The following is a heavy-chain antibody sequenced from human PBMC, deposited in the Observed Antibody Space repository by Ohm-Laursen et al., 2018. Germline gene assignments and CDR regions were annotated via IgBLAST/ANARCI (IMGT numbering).Heavy chain of an antibody. D-gene: IGHD3-22*01. CDR2: IYYSGST. Sequence: SDTLSLTCTVSGGSISSYYWGWIRQPPGKGLEWIGYIYYSGSTNYNPSLKSRVTISVDTSKNQFSLKLSSVTAADTAVYYCARDYYDSSGYPFYYGMDVWGQGTTVTVSS. CDR1: GGSISSYY. J-gene: IGHJ6*02. CDR3: ARDYYDSSGYPFYYGMDV. V-gene: IGHV4-59*01.